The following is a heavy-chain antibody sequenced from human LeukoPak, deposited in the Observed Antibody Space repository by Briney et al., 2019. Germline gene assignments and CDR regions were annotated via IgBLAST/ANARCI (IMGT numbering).Heavy chain of an antibody. CDR2: ISYDGSNK. CDR3: AKAGYSGYDLAEYFDY. D-gene: IGHD5-12*01. CDR1: GFTFSSYG. J-gene: IGHJ4*02. V-gene: IGHV3-30*18. Sequence: GGSLRLSCAASGFTFSSYGMHWVRQAPGKGLERVAVISYDGSNKYYADSVKGRFTISRDNSKNTLYLQMNSLRAEDTAVYYCAKAGYSGYDLAEYFDYWGQGTLVTVSS.